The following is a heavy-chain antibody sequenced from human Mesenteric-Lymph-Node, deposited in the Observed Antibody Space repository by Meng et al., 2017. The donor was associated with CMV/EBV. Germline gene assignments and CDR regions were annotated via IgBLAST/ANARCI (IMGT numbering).Heavy chain of an antibody. Sequence: GSLRLSCTVSGGSISSYYWSWIRQPPGKGLEWIGYIYYSGSANYNPSLKSRVTMSVDTSKNQFSLKVTSITAADTAIYYCARDEPPYYWGQGALVTVSS. CDR1: GGSISSYY. CDR2: IYYSGSA. V-gene: IGHV4-59*01. D-gene: IGHD1-14*01. J-gene: IGHJ4*02. CDR3: ARDEPPYY.